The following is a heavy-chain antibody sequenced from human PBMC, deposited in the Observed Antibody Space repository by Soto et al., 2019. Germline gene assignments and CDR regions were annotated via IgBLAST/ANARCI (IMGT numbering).Heavy chain of an antibody. D-gene: IGHD6-6*01. CDR1: GYSFTSYW. J-gene: IGHJ6*02. V-gene: IGHV5-51*01. CDR2: IYPGDSDT. Sequence: GESLKISCNGSGYSFTSYWICWVRQMPGKGLEWMGIIYPGDSDTRYSPSFQGQVTISADKSISTAYLQWSSLKASDTAMYYCASRARSSSHYYGMDVWGQGTTVTVSS. CDR3: ASRARSSSHYYGMDV.